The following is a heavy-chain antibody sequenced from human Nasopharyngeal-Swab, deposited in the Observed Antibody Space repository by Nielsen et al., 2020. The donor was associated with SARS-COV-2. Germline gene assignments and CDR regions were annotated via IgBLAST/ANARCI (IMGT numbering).Heavy chain of an antibody. CDR2: FDPEDGET. J-gene: IGHJ4*02. CDR3: ATVPAAMGPHWACDY. V-gene: IGHV1-24*01. Sequence: ASVKVSCKVSGYTLTELSMHWVRQAPGKGLEWMGGFDPEDGETIYAQKFQGRVTMTADTSTDTAYMELSSLRSEDTAVYYCATVPAAMGPHWACDYWGQGTLVTVSS. CDR1: GYTLTELS. D-gene: IGHD2-2*01.